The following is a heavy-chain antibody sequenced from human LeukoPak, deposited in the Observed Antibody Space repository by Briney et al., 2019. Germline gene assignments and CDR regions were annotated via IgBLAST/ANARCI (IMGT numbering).Heavy chain of an antibody. CDR3: TTPNGD. D-gene: IGHD2-8*01. Sequence: PRRSPSLPPAPSRFTLREDYMSCIPEAPGKGLEWVGRIKSKTDRGTTDYAAPVKGRFTISRDDSKNTLYLQMNSLKTEDTAVYYCTTPNGDWGQGTLVTVSS. J-gene: IGHJ4*02. CDR1: RFTLREDY. V-gene: IGHV3-15*01. CDR2: IKSKTDRGTT.